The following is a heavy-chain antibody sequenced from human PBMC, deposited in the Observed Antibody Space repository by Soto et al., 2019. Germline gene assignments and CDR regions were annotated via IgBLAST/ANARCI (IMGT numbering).Heavy chain of an antibody. Sequence: GGSLRLSCAASGFTFSSYWMSWVRQAPGKGLEWVANIKQDGSEKYYVDSVKGRFTISRDNAKNSLYLQMNSLRAEDTAVYYCAITIGDYPYSFDYGGQGPLVTVSS. CDR2: IKQDGSEK. V-gene: IGHV3-7*01. CDR1: GFTFSSYW. J-gene: IGHJ4*02. CDR3: AITIGDYPYSFDY. D-gene: IGHD4-17*01.